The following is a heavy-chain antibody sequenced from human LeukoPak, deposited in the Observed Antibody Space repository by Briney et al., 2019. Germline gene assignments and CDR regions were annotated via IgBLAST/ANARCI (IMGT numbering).Heavy chain of an antibody. Sequence: PGESLRLSCSASAFTFSDYSMTWVRRAPGKGLEWVSSTVGNGGDTFYAASVRGRFTVSRDNSKNTLYLQMTSLRADDTAVYYCAKDAISLNGIWDYFDSWGQGTLVTVSS. D-gene: IGHD1-1*01. V-gene: IGHV3-23*01. CDR2: TVGNGGDT. J-gene: IGHJ4*02. CDR1: AFTFSDYS. CDR3: AKDAISLNGIWDYFDS.